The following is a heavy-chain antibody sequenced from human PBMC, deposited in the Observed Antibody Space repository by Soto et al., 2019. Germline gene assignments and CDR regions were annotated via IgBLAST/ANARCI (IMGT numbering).Heavy chain of an antibody. Sequence: SETLSLTCTVSGASISYGGFSWSWIRQSPGKGLEWIGYISHLESTYFHPSFKSRLTMSIDRTRNQFSLKLSSVTAADMAVYYCARGGGYDSYDYWGQGVVGTVSS. CDR2: ISHLEST. CDR1: GASISYGGFS. V-gene: IGHV4-30-2*06. CDR3: ARGGGYDSYDY. J-gene: IGHJ4*02. D-gene: IGHD5-12*01.